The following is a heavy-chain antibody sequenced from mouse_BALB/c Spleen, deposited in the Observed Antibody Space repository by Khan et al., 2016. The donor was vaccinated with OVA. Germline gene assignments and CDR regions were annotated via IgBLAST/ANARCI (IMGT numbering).Heavy chain of an antibody. Sequence: VQLQQSGAELVKPGASVKLSCTASGFNIKDTYMHWVKQRPEQGLEWIGRIDPANGYTKYDPKFQGKATITADTSSNQASLQLSRLTSEDTAVYDGARINAWGQGTTLTVAA. J-gene: IGHJ2*01. V-gene: IGHV14-3*02. CDR3: ARINA. CDR2: IDPANGYT. CDR1: GFNIKDTY.